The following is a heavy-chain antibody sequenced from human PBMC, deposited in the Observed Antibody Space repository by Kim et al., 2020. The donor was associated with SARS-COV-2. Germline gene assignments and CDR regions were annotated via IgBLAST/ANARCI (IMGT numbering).Heavy chain of an antibody. V-gene: IGHV3-21*01. D-gene: IGHD3-22*01. Sequence: GGSLRLSCAVSGFTFSDYSMHWVRQAPGKGLEWVSAISGSSTYIFYEDSVKGRFTISRDNAKNSLYLQMNSLRDEDTAVYYCARDSDSSGNDAFDIWGQGAMVTVSS. CDR2: ISGSSTYI. CDR3: ARDSDSSGNDAFDI. J-gene: IGHJ3*02. CDR1: GFTFSDYS.